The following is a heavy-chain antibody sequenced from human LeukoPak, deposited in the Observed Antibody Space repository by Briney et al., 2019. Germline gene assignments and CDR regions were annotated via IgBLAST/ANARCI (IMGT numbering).Heavy chain of an antibody. D-gene: IGHD6-13*01. CDR1: GGSISSYY. CDR2: IYYSGST. CDR3: ARDQSPGYSSSWYP. Sequence: SETLSLTCTVSGGSISSYYWSWIRQPPGKGLEWIGYIYYSGSTNYNPSLKSRVTISADTSKNQFSLKLSSVTAADTAVYYCARDQSPGYSSSWYPWGQGTLVTVSS. J-gene: IGHJ4*02. V-gene: IGHV4-59*01.